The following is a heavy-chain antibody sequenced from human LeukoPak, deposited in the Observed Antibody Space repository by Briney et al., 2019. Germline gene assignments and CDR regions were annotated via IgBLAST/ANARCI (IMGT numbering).Heavy chain of an antibody. D-gene: IGHD3-22*01. Sequence: ASETLSLTCTVSGGSMSSGGYYWSWIRQHPGEGLEWIGYIYYSGSTNYNPSLKSRVTISVDTSKNQFSLRLSSVTAADTAVYYCARDSRYDSSGYFLDTFDIWGQGTMVTVSS. CDR1: GGSMSSGGYY. CDR3: ARDSRYDSSGYFLDTFDI. V-gene: IGHV4-61*08. J-gene: IGHJ3*02. CDR2: IYYSGST.